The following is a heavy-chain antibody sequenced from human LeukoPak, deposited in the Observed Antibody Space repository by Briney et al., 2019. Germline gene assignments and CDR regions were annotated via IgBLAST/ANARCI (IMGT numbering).Heavy chain of an antibody. Sequence: PGGSLRLSCAASGFTFSEYTIHWVRRAPGKGLEWVAVMSNDGSIKKYANSVKGRFTISRDNSKSTLYLQMDSLRAEDTAVYYCAREFTIFGVVIQRYDAFDVWGQGTMVTVSS. CDR1: GFTFSEYT. J-gene: IGHJ3*01. V-gene: IGHV3-30-3*01. D-gene: IGHD3-3*01. CDR3: AREFTIFGVVIQRYDAFDV. CDR2: MSNDGSIK.